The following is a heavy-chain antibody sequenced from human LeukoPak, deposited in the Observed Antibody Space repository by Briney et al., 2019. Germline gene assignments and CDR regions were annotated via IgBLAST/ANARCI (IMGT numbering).Heavy chain of an antibody. CDR1: GFTFSSYG. V-gene: IGHV3-30*03. J-gene: IGHJ6*02. Sequence: GGSLRLSCAPSGFTFSSYGMHWVRQAPGKGLEWVAVISYDGSNKYYADSVKGRFTISRDNSKNTLYLQMNSLRAEDTAVYYCATASVVRGVISYYYGMDVWGQGTTVTVSS. CDR2: ISYDGSNK. D-gene: IGHD3-10*01. CDR3: ATASVVRGVISYYYGMDV.